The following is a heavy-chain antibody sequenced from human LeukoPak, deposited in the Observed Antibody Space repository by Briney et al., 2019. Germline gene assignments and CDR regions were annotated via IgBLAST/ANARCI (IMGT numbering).Heavy chain of an antibody. CDR3: AKQRGYTYGYPFDS. J-gene: IGHJ4*02. CDR1: GFTFSRYA. CDR2: ISGSGDST. V-gene: IGHV3-23*01. D-gene: IGHD5-18*01. Sequence: GGSLRLSCAASGFTFSRYAMNWVRQAPGKGLEWVSTISGSGDSTYYADSVKGRFTISRDNSESTLYVHMSSLRAEDTAVYYCAKQRGYTYGYPFDSWGQGTLVTVSS.